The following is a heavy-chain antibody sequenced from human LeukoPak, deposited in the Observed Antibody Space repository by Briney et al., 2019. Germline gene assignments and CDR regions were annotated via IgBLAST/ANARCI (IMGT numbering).Heavy chain of an antibody. D-gene: IGHD6-19*01. Sequence: PGGSLTLSCAVSRFTFSSYGMHWGRLAPGTGLEWVALISHDGSNKYYADSVKGRFTISTDNSKNTLFLQMNSLRAEDTAVYYCAKDDYSSGLNFDYWGQGNLVTVSS. CDR1: RFTFSSYG. J-gene: IGHJ4*02. CDR3: AKDDYSSGLNFDY. CDR2: ISHDGSNK. V-gene: IGHV3-30*18.